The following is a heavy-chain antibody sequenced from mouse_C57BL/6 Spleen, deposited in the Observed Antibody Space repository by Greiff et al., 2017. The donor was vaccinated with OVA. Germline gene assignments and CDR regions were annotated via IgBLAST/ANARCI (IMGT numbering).Heavy chain of an antibody. V-gene: IGHV1-63*01. J-gene: IGHJ1*03. CDR1: GYTFTNYW. CDR3: ARELDTHWYFDV. Sequence: VQGVESGAELVRPGTSVKMSCKASGYTFTNYWIGWAKQRPGHGLEWIGDIYPGGGYTNYNEKFKGKATLTADKSSSTAYMQFSSLTSEDSAIYYCARELDTHWYFDVWGTGTTVTVSS. D-gene: IGHD3-3*01. CDR2: IYPGGGYT.